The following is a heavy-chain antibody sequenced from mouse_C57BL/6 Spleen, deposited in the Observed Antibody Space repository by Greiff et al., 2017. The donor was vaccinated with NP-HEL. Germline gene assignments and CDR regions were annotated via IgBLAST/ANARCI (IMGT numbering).Heavy chain of an antibody. CDR1: GYTFTSYW. CDR2: IDPSDSET. Sequence: QVQLQQPGAELVRPGPSVKLSCKASGYTFTSYWMQWVKQRPIQGLEWIGNIDPSDSETHYNQKLKDKATLTVDKSSSSSYMQLRSLASEDSAVYYCARGGYVGAWFAYWGQGTLVTVSA. D-gene: IGHD2-2*01. V-gene: IGHV1-52*01. CDR3: ARGGYVGAWFAY. J-gene: IGHJ3*01.